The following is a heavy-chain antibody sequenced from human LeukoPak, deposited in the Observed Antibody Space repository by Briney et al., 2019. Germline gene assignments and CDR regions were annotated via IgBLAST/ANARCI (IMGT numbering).Heavy chain of an antibody. CDR2: IYTSGST. J-gene: IGHJ4*02. D-gene: IGHD3-22*01. Sequence: SQTLSLTCTVSGGSISSGSYYWRWIRQPAGKGLEWIGRIYTSGSTNYNPSLKSRVTISVDTSKNQFSLKLSSVTAADTAVYYCARTYYDSSGYYYVDYFDYWGQGTLVTVSS. CDR1: GGSISSGSYY. V-gene: IGHV4-61*02. CDR3: ARTYYDSSGYYYVDYFDY.